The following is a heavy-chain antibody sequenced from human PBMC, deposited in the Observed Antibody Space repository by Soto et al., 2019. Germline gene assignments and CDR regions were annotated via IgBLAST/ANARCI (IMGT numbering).Heavy chain of an antibody. CDR2: IYYSGST. CDR3: ARLSGSYYLVSYFDY. CDR1: GGSISSSSYY. J-gene: IGHJ4*02. V-gene: IGHV4-39*01. Sequence: SETLSLTCTVSGGSISSSSYYWGWIRQPPGKGLEWIGSIYYSGSTYYNPSLKSRVTISVDTSKNQFSLKLSSVTAADTAVYYCARLSGSYYLVSYFDYWGQGTLVTVSS. D-gene: IGHD1-26*01.